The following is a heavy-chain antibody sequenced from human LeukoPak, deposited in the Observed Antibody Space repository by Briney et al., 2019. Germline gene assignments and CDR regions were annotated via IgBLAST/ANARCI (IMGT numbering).Heavy chain of an antibody. CDR1: GFTFSSYT. CDR3: ARALTTLTYEGY. Sequence: PGGSLRLSCAASGFTFSSYTMHWIRQAPGKGLEWVSSISGSNSYIFYADSVKGRFTVSRDNAKDSLYLQMNSLRAEDTAVYYCARALTTLTYEGYWGQGALVTVSS. CDR2: ISGSNSYI. D-gene: IGHD1-1*01. J-gene: IGHJ4*02. V-gene: IGHV3-21*01.